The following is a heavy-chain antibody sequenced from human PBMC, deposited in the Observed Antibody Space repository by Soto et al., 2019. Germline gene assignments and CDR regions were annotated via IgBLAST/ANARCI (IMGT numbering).Heavy chain of an antibody. CDR2: IYTDGSK. D-gene: IGHD3-10*01. CDR1: GFTVSSSY. J-gene: IGHJ4*02. CDR3: ARDETLVGGTTCHGAGFDY. Sequence: EVQLVESGGDLVQPGGSLRLACAASGFTVSSSYMRWVRQAPGKGLEWVSLIYTDGSKKYADSVKGRFISSRDNSRNTMFLQMNSLRDDDTAVYYCARDETLVGGTTCHGAGFDYWGQGTLVTVSA. V-gene: IGHV3-66*01.